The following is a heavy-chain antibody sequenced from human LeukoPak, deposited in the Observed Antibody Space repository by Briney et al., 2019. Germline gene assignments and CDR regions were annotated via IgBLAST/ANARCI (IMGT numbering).Heavy chain of an antibody. V-gene: IGHV3-48*03. J-gene: IGHJ4*02. Sequence: PGGSLRLSCAASGFTFSSYEMNWVRQAPGKGLEWVSYISSSGSTIYYADSVKGRFTISRDNAKNSLYLQMNSLRAEDTAVYYCARSFGSGSYYTGHFDYWGQGTLVTVSS. CDR3: ARSFGSGSYYTGHFDY. CDR1: GFTFSSYE. D-gene: IGHD3-10*01. CDR2: ISSSGSTI.